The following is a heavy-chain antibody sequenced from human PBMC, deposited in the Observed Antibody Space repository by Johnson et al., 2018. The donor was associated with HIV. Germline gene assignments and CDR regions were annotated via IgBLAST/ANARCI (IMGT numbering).Heavy chain of an antibody. Sequence: QMLLVESGGGVVQPGRSLRLSCAASGFTFSSYAMHWVRQAPGKGLEWVAVIWYDGSNKYYADSVRGRFTISRDNSKNTLYLQLNSLRAEDTAVYYCAKGDNSGYYVAFDIWGQGTMVSVSS. CDR2: IWYDGSNK. J-gene: IGHJ3*02. D-gene: IGHD3-22*01. CDR1: GFTFSSYA. V-gene: IGHV3-33*08. CDR3: AKGDNSGYYVAFDI.